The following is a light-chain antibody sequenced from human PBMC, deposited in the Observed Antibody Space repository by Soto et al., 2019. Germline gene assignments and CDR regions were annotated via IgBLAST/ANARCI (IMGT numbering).Light chain of an antibody. Sequence: AIRMTQSPSSFSASTGDRVTITCRASQGISSYLAWYQQKPGKAPKLLIYAASTLQSGVPSRFSSSGSGTDFTLTISFLQSEDVATCSCRQYYRYPHTFGQGTKVEIK. V-gene: IGKV1-8*01. CDR2: AAS. J-gene: IGKJ1*01. CDR1: QGISSY. CDR3: RQYYRYPHT.